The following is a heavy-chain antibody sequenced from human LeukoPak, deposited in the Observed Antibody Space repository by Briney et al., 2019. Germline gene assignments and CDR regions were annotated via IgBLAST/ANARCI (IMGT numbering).Heavy chain of an antibody. D-gene: IGHD3-22*01. CDR2: INPNSGGT. CDR1: GYTFTGYY. J-gene: IGHJ4*02. CDR3: ARGFLGDSRGYYYGGFDY. Sequence: ASVKVSCKASGYTFTGYYMHWVRQAPGQGLEWMGWINPNSGGTNYAQKFQGRVTMTRDTSISTAYMELSRLRSDDTAVYYCARGFLGDSRGYYYGGFDYWGQGTLVTVSS. V-gene: IGHV1-2*02.